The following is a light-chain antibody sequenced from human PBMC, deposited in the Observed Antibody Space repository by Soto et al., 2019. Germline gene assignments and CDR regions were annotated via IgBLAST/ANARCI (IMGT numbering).Light chain of an antibody. CDR3: GAWDSSLSDWV. Sequence: QSVLTQPPSVSAAPGQKVTISCSGSSSNIGNNYVSWYQQLPGTAPKLLIYENNKGPSGIPDRFSGSKSGTSATLGISGLQTGDEADYYCGAWDSSLSDWVFGGGTKLTVL. CDR1: SSNIGNNY. J-gene: IGLJ3*02. V-gene: IGLV1-51*02. CDR2: ENN.